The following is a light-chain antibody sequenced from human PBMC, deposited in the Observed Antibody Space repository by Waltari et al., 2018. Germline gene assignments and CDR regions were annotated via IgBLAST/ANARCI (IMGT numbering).Light chain of an antibody. CDR3: QQYNNWPPR. J-gene: IGKJ1*01. V-gene: IGKV3-15*01. Sequence: EIVMTQSPATLSVSPGDRATLSCRASPLVSSNLAWYQQKPGQAPRLRIYGASTRATGIPARFSGSGSGTEFTLTISSMQSEDFAVYYCQQYNNWPPRFGQGTKVEIK. CDR2: GAS. CDR1: PLVSSN.